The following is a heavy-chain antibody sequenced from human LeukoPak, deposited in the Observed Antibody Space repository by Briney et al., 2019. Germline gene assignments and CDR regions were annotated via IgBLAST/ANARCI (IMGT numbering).Heavy chain of an antibody. Sequence: GGSLRLSCAASGFTFSSYSMNWVRQAPGKGLEWVSYIGSSSSTMFYADSVKGRFTISRDNAKNSLYLQMNSLRAEDTAVYYCARRFGAAGDDYMDVWGKGTTVTVSS. V-gene: IGHV3-48*01. CDR3: ARRFGAAGDDYMDV. CDR1: GFTFSSYS. D-gene: IGHD3-16*01. J-gene: IGHJ6*03. CDR2: IGSSSSTM.